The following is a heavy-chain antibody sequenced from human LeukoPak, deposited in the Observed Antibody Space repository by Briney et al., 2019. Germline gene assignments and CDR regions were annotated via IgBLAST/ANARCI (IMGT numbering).Heavy chain of an antibody. Sequence: GGSLRLSCAASGFTFSSYAMSWVRQAPGKGLEWVSAISGSGGSTYYADSVKGRFTISRGNSKNTLYLQMNSLRAEDTAVYYCAIERSRWDYYDSSGYFNYWGQGTLVTVSS. V-gene: IGHV3-23*01. J-gene: IGHJ4*02. D-gene: IGHD3-22*01. CDR3: AIERSRWDYYDSSGYFNY. CDR1: GFTFSSYA. CDR2: ISGSGGST.